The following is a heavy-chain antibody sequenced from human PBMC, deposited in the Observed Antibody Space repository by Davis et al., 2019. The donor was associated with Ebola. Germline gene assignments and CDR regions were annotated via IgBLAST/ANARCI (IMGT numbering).Heavy chain of an antibody. Sequence: GESLKISCAASGFTFTNYAMSWVRQAPGKGLEWVSTISGSGGTTYYADSVKGRFTLSRDNSKNTHYLQMNSLRPEDTAVYYCAKDRRAYCSNGVCYTSLPDAFHIWGQGTMVTVSS. D-gene: IGHD2-8*01. CDR3: AKDRRAYCSNGVCYTSLPDAFHI. CDR2: ISGSGGTT. CDR1: GFTFTNYA. J-gene: IGHJ3*02. V-gene: IGHV3-23*01.